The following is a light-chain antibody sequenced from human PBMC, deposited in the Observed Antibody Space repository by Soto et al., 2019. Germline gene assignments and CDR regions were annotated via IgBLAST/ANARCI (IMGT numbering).Light chain of an antibody. CDR3: QLCNSYWT. Sequence: DIQMTKSPSTLYASVGDRVTITCRARQSMSGWLAWYQQKPGKAPKLLIYDASSLESGVPSRFRGSGSGTAFTLPISSLQPDDFATYDCQLCNSYWTVRQGTKVAIK. J-gene: IGKJ1*01. CDR1: QSMSGW. CDR2: DAS. V-gene: IGKV1-5*01.